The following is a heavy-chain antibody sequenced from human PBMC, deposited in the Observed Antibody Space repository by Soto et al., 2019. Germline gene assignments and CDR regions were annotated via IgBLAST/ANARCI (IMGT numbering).Heavy chain of an antibody. V-gene: IGHV3-23*01. CDR2: ISDHGGTT. CDR1: GFSFNTFE. D-gene: IGHD3-22*01. J-gene: IGHJ4*02. Sequence: AASGFSFNTFEMSWVRQAPGRGLEWVSFISDHGGTTYYADSVKGRFTISRDNAKNSLYLQMNSLRAEDTALYYCAREGRITMIVVVTPFDYWGQGTLVTVSS. CDR3: AREGRITMIVVVTPFDY.